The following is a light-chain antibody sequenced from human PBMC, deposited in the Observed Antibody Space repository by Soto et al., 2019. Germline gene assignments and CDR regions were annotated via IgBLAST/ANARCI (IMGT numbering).Light chain of an antibody. V-gene: IGKV3-20*01. CDR1: QSVSSSY. J-gene: IGKJ4*01. CDR2: GAS. Sequence: EIVLTQSPGTLSLSPGERATLSCRASQSVSSSYLAWYQQKPGQAPRLLIYGASSRATGIPDRFSGSGSGKSFPLTIRRLEAEGFAGEFWQQEGCSGLTFGGGTKVEIK. CDR3: QQEGCSGLT.